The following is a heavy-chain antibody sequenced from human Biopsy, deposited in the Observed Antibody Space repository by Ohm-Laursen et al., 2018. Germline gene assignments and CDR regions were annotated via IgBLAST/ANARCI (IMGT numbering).Heavy chain of an antibody. CDR2: LYTTGST. Sequence: SETLSLTWVVSGGSISSYYWNWIRQPAGGGLEYIGRLYTTGSTNYNPSLRSRVTISVDTSKKQFSLKLSSVTAADTAVFFCARLYRLDDYWNDDPPDAFDVWGQGTMVTVSS. CDR3: ARLYRLDDYWNDDPPDAFDV. D-gene: IGHD3-3*01. J-gene: IGHJ3*01. CDR1: GGSISSYY. V-gene: IGHV4-4*07.